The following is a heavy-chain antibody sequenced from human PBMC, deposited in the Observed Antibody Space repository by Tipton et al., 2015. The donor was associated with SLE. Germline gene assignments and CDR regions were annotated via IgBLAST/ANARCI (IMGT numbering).Heavy chain of an antibody. D-gene: IGHD2-21*01. Sequence: TLSLTCTVSGGSISSHYWSWIRQPPGKGLEWIGYIYYSGSTNYNPSLKSRVTISVDTSKNQFSLKLSSVTAADTAVYYCARVGCGGDCYPPYYYYGMDVWGQGTTVTASS. V-gene: IGHV4-59*11. CDR3: ARVGCGGDCYPPYYYYGMDV. CDR1: GGSISSHY. J-gene: IGHJ6*02. CDR2: IYYSGST.